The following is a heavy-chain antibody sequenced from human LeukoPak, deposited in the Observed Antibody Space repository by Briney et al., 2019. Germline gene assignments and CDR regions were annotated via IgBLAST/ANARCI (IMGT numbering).Heavy chain of an antibody. CDR2: IGIDSGNT. V-gene: IGHV3-48*01. Sequence: GGSLRLSCAASGFTFSDYSMNWVRQAPGKGLEWISYIGIDSGNTNYADSVKGRFTISGDKAKKSLYLQMNSLRVEDTAVYYCARDYKYAFDNWGQGTLVTVSS. J-gene: IGHJ4*02. D-gene: IGHD5-24*01. CDR1: GFTFSDYS. CDR3: ARDYKYAFDN.